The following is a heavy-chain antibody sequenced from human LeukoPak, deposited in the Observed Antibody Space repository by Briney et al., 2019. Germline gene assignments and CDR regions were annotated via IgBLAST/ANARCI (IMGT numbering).Heavy chain of an antibody. V-gene: IGHV4-30-4*01. Sequence: SETLSLTCTVSGASISSGDYYWSWIRQPPGKGLECIGHIYYSGSTYYNPSLKSRVTISVDTSKNQFFLKLSSVTAADTAVYYCARGRGVPYYYDSSGYYPADYWGQGTLVTVSS. J-gene: IGHJ4*02. CDR2: IYYSGST. D-gene: IGHD3-22*01. CDR3: ARGRGVPYYYDSSGYYPADY. CDR1: GASISSGDYY.